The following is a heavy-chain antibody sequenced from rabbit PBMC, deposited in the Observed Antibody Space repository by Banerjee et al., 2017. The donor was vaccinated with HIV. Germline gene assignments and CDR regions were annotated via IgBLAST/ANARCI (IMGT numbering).Heavy chain of an antibody. Sequence: QEQLVESGGDLVQPEGSLTLTCTASGFSFSSSYYMCWVRQAPGKGLEWIGCIYTGSGSAYCATWAKGRFTISKTSSTTVTLQLTSLTAADTATYFCARDDANGDGYSFNLWGPGTLVTVS. CDR3: ARDDANGDGYSFNL. J-gene: IGHJ4*01. CDR1: GFSFSSSYY. CDR2: IYTGSGSA. D-gene: IGHD6-1*01. V-gene: IGHV1S45*01.